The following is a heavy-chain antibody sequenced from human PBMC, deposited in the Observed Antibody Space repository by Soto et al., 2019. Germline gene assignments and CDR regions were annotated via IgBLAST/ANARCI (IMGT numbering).Heavy chain of an antibody. CDR2: INLSGST. Sequence: SETLSLTCAVYGGSFSGYYWSWIRQPPGKGLEWIGEINLSGSTNFNPSLKSRVTISVDTSKNHFSLKLSSVTAADTAVYYCARAEYYYGSGSYYNWFDPWGQGTLVTVSS. J-gene: IGHJ5*02. CDR1: GGSFSGYY. CDR3: ARAEYYYGSGSYYNWFDP. D-gene: IGHD3-10*01. V-gene: IGHV4-34*01.